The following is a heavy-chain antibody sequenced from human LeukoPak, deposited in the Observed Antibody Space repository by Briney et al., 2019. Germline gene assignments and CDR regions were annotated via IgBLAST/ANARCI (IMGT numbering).Heavy chain of an antibody. J-gene: IGHJ4*02. Sequence: GASVKVSCKASGYTFTSYDINWVRQATGQGLEWMGWMNPNSGNTGYAQKFQGRVTMTRNTSISTAYMELSSLRSEDTAVYYCARGNTYYDFWSGYREDYWGQGTLVTVSS. CDR1: GYTFTSYD. CDR2: MNPNSGNT. V-gene: IGHV1-8*01. CDR3: ARGNTYYDFWSGYREDY. D-gene: IGHD3-3*01.